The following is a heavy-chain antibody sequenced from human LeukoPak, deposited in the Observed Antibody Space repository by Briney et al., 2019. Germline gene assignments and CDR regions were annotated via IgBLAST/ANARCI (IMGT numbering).Heavy chain of an antibody. CDR3: ARVVTPKYNSGSAKFDY. Sequence: SETLSLTCTVSGGSISSGDYYWSWIRQPPGKGLEWIGETNHSGSTNYNPSLKSRVTISVDTSKNQFSLKLSSVTAADTAVYYCARVVTPKYNSGSAKFDYWGQGIPVTVSS. CDR1: GGSISSGDYY. V-gene: IGHV4-39*07. D-gene: IGHD1-20*01. CDR2: TNHSGST. J-gene: IGHJ4*02.